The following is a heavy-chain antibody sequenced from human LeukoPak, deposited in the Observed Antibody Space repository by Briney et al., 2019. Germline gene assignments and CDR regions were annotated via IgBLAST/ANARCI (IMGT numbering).Heavy chain of an antibody. Sequence: PSETLSPTCTVSGGSLSNYYWSWIRLPPGKGLEWIGYIYYSGSTNYNPSLKSRVTISVDTSKNQFSLKLTSVTAADTAVYYCARTKLYCSGGSCYSSLDYWGQGTLVTVSS. CDR3: ARTKLYCSGGSCYSSLDY. D-gene: IGHD2-15*01. J-gene: IGHJ4*02. CDR2: IYYSGST. V-gene: IGHV4-59*01. CDR1: GGSLSNYY.